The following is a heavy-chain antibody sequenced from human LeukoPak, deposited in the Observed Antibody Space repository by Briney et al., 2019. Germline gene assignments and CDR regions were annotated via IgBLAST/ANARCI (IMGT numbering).Heavy chain of an antibody. D-gene: IGHD6-19*01. CDR2: ISGSGGST. CDR3: AKVLEQWLVLPYYYGMDV. CDR1: GFTFSSYA. Sequence: GGSLRLSCAASGFTFSSYAMSWVRQAPGKGLEWVSAISGSGGSTYYADSVKGRFTISRDNSKNTLYLQMNSLRAEDTAVYYCAKVLEQWLVLPYYYGMDVWGQGTTVTVSS. V-gene: IGHV3-23*01. J-gene: IGHJ6*02.